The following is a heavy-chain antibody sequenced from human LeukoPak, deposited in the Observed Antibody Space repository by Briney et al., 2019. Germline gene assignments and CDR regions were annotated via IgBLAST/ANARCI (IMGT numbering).Heavy chain of an antibody. CDR3: ARVESNTGLLDY. V-gene: IGHV3-66*01. Sequence: GGSLRLSCAASGFTVSSNYMSWVRQAPGKGLEWVSVIYSGGNTYYADSVKGRFTISRDNSKNTLYLQMNSLRAEDTAVYYCARVESNTGLLDYWGQGTLVTVSS. CDR1: GFTVSSNY. D-gene: IGHD1-14*01. J-gene: IGHJ4*02. CDR2: IYSGGNT.